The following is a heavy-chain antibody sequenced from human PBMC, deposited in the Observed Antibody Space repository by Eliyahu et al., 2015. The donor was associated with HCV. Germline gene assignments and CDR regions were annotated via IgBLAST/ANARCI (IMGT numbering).Heavy chain of an antibody. CDR1: GGSINVGSYY. CDR2: IXHTGTT. Sequence: QLQLQESGPGLVKPSETLSLTCSVSGGSINVGSYYWHWIRQPPGKGLEGIGSIXHTGTTXYNPSLKXRXTISVXXSKDQFFLKLSSVTAADTALYYCARPRGGGHCSGGEECAFEIWGQGTMVTVSS. CDR3: ARPRGGGHCSGGEECAFEI. D-gene: IGHD2-15*01. V-gene: IGHV4-39*01. J-gene: IGHJ3*02.